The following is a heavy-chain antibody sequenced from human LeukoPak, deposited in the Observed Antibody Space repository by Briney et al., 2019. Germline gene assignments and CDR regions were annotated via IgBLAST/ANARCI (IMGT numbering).Heavy chain of an antibody. CDR2: ISWNSGSI. J-gene: IGHJ6*03. Sequence: PGRSLRLSCAASGFTFDDYAMHWVRQAPGKGLEWVSGISWNSGSIGYADSVKGRFTISRDNAKNTLYLQMNSLRAEDTAVYYCAKDGVWFGESDYYYYMDVWGKGTTVTISS. V-gene: IGHV3-9*01. D-gene: IGHD3-10*01. CDR3: AKDGVWFGESDYYYYMDV. CDR1: GFTFDDYA.